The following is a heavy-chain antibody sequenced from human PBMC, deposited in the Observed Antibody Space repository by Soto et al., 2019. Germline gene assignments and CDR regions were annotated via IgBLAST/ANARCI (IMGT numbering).Heavy chain of an antibody. CDR3: AKVNEVTDNGFDY. CDR2: ISFDGRNK. J-gene: IGHJ4*02. D-gene: IGHD2-21*02. CDR1: GFTFSSYG. V-gene: IGHV3-30*18. Sequence: QVQLVESGGGVVQPGRSLRLSCAASGFTFSSYGMHWVRQAPGKGLEWVALISFDGRNKYYADSVKGRFTISRDTPKNTLYLQMNSLRAEDTAVYYCAKVNEVTDNGFDYWGQGTLVTVSS.